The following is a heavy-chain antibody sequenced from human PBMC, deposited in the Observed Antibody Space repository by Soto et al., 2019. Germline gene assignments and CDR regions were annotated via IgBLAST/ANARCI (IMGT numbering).Heavy chain of an antibody. CDR2: IIPLFGTP. D-gene: IGHD3-10*01. CDR1: GGIFSTYA. J-gene: IGHJ4*02. Sequence: QVQLVQSGAEVKKPGSSVKVSCKASGGIFSTYAISWLRQAPGQGLEWMGGIIPLFGTPNYAQRFQGRVTITADESTSTAYMELSRLSSEDTAVYYCARDRDDYGSGNYYNRSDFWGQGTLVTVSS. V-gene: IGHV1-69*01. CDR3: ARDRDDYGSGNYYNRSDF.